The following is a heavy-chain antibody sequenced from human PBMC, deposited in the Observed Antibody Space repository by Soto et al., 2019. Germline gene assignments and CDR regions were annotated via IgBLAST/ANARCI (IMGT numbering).Heavy chain of an antibody. CDR3: AKPVVGALSGRFDY. CDR1: GFTFSSYA. J-gene: IGHJ4*01. Sequence: GGSLSLSCAASGFTFSSYAMSWVRQAPGKGLEWVSAISGSGGSTYYADSVKGRFTISRDNSKNTLYLQMNSLRAEDTAVYYCAKPVVGALSGRFDYWGDVTLVTVSS. D-gene: IGHD1-26*01. CDR2: ISGSGGST. V-gene: IGHV3-23*01.